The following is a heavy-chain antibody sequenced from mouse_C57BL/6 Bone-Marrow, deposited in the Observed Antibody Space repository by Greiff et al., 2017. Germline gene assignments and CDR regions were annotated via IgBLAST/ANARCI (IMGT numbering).Heavy chain of an antibody. CDR1: GYTFTSYW. V-gene: IGHV1-74*01. J-gene: IGHJ3*01. Sequence: HVQLQQPGAELFQPGPSVRVSSKASGYTFTSYWMHWLKQRPGQGLEWIGRIHPSDSDTNYNQKFKGKATLTVDKSSSTAYMQLSSLTSEDSAVYDCAIESSSFAYWGQGTLDTVSA. CDR2: IHPSDSDT. CDR3: AIESSSFAY.